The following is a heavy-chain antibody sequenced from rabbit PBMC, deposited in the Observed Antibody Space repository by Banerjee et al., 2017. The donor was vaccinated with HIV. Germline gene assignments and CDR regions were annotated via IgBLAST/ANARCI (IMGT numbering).Heavy chain of an antibody. Sequence: QSLEESGGDLVKPGASLTLTCTASGFSFSSGYDMCWVRQAPGKGLEWIACIYAGSSGSTYYASWAKGRFTISKTSSTTVTLQMTSLTAADTATYFCARGAGIHYADLWGPGTLVTVS. CDR2: IYAGSSGST. CDR1: GFSFSSGYD. V-gene: IGHV1S40*01. J-gene: IGHJ4*01. CDR3: ARGAGIHYADL. D-gene: IGHD4-2*01.